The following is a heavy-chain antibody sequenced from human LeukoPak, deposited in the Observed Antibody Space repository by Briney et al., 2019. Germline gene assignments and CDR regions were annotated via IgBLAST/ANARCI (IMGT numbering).Heavy chain of an antibody. J-gene: IGHJ4*02. CDR1: GYTFTGYY. D-gene: IGHD1-1*01. V-gene: IGHV1-2*07. CDR3: ARRAPGKLAADY. Sequence: ASVKVCCKASGYTFTGYYMHWVRQAPGQGIEWMGWINPKSGGTNYAHKFQGRGTMTMYRDISTTSMELRRLRSDDTAVYYCARRAPGKLAADYWGQGTLVTVPS. CDR2: INPKSGGT.